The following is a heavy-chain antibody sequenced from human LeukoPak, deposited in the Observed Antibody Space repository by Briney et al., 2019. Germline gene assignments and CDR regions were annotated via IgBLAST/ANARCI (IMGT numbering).Heavy chain of an antibody. CDR3: AREPRITMVRGVIIGYFDY. Sequence: SETLSLTCTVPGGSISSGGYYWSWIRQHPGKGLEWIGYIYYSGSTYYNPSLKSRVTISVDTSKNQFSLKLSSVTAADTAVYYCAREPRITMVRGVIIGYFDYWGQGTLVTVSS. J-gene: IGHJ4*02. D-gene: IGHD3-10*01. CDR1: GGSISSGGYY. V-gene: IGHV4-31*03. CDR2: IYYSGST.